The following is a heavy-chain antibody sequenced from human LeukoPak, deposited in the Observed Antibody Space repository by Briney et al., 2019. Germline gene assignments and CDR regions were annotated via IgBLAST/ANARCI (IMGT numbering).Heavy chain of an antibody. CDR3: ARRYYYDSSGYYAFDY. D-gene: IGHD3-22*01. CDR1: GYSFTSYW. Sequence: GESLKISCKGSGYSFTSYWIGRVRQMPGKGLEWMGIIYPGDSDTRYSPSFQGQVTISADKSISTAYLQWSSLKASDTAMYYCARRYYYDSSGYYAFDYWGQGTLVTVSS. V-gene: IGHV5-51*01. J-gene: IGHJ4*02. CDR2: IYPGDSDT.